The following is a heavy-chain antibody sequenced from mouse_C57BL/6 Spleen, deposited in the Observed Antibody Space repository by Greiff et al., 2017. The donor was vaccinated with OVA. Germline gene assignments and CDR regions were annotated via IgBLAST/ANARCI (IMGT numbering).Heavy chain of an antibody. D-gene: IGHD3-2*02. J-gene: IGHJ3*01. Sequence: EVKLMESGPGLVKPSQSLSLTCSVTGYSITSGYYWNWIRQFPGNKLEWMRYISYDGSNNYNPSLKNRISITRDTSKNQFFLKLNSVTTEDTATYYCARGAQATDAWFAYWGQGTLVTVSA. CDR1: GYSITSGYY. V-gene: IGHV3-6*01. CDR3: ARGAQATDAWFAY. CDR2: ISYDGSN.